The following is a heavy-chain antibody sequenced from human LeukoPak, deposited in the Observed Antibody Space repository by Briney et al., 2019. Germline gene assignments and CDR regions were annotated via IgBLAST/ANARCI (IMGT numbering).Heavy chain of an antibody. CDR1: GYSFATYW. D-gene: IGHD3-10*01. V-gene: IGHV5-51*01. Sequence: GESLKISCKGSGYSFATYWIGWVRQMPGKGLEWMGIIYPGDSETRYSPSFQGQVTISADKSISTAYLQWSSLKASDTAMYYCARRALYYYGSGTYYWFDPWGQGTLVTVSS. CDR3: ARRALYYYGSGTYYWFDP. J-gene: IGHJ5*02. CDR2: IYPGDSET.